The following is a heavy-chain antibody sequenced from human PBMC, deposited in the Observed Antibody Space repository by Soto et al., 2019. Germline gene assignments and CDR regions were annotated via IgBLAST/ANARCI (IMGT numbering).Heavy chain of an antibody. V-gene: IGHV4-39*01. CDR3: ARLRPFDY. CDR2: ISYNGST. CDR1: GGSINSSNFY. J-gene: IGHJ4*02. Sequence: QLQLQESGPGLVKPSETLSLTCSVSGGSINSSNFYWGWIRQPPGKGLEWIGTISYNGSTYNKPSLKSRGTISVDTSKNQFSLSLTSVTAADTAMYYCARLRPFDYWGQGALVNVSS.